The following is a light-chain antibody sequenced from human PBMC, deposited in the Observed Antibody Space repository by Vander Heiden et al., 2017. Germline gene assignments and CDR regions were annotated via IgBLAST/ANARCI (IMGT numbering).Light chain of an antibody. Sequence: DIQMTQSPSTLSASVGDRVTITCRASQSISSWLAWYQQKPGKAPKLLIYKASSLESGVPARFSGSGSGTEFTLTSSSLQPDDFAIYYCQQYNSYPWTFGQGTKVEIK. V-gene: IGKV1-5*03. CDR3: QQYNSYPWT. CDR1: QSISSW. J-gene: IGKJ1*01. CDR2: KAS.